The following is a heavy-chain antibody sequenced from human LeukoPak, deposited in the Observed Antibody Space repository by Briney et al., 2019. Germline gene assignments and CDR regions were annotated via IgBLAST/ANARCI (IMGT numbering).Heavy chain of an antibody. J-gene: IGHJ4*02. CDR2: IKGDGSKQ. D-gene: IGHD2-2*01. CDR1: GLAFSTNS. CDR3: ARDGDHSCGDY. V-gene: IGHV3-7*01. Sequence: GGSLRLSCVVSGLAFSTNSMSWVRQAPGKGLEWVANIKGDGSKQYYVGSVKGRFTISRDNAKNSLYLQMYSLTVEDTAVYYCARDGDHSCGDYWGQGTLVTVSS.